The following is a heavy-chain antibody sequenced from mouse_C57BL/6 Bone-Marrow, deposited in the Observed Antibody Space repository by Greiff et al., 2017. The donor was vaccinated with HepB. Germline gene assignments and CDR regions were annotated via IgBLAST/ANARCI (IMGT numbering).Heavy chain of an antibody. CDR1: GYTFTSYW. CDR3: ERRGEKWLLGFDY. J-gene: IGHJ2*01. CDR2: IDPSDSYT. V-gene: IGHV1-69*01. Sequence: QVQLQQPGAELVMPGASVKLSCKASGYTFTSYWMHWVKQRPGQGLEWIGEIDPSDSYTNYNQKFKGKSTLTVDKSSSTAYMQLSSLTSEDSAVYYCERRGEKWLLGFDYWGQGTTLTVSS. D-gene: IGHD2-3*01.